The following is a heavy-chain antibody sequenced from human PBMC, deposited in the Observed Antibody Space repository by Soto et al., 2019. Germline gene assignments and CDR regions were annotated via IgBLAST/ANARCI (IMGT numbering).Heavy chain of an antibody. Sequence: QVQLVQSGAEVKKPGSSVKVSCKASGGTFSSYTISWVRQAPGQGLEWMGRIIPILGIANYAQKFQGRVTXXXXXXXXXXXXXXXXXXXXXXXXXXXXXXXXXXXXXSGSYSYYYGMDVWGQGTTVTVSS. CDR2: IIPILGIA. V-gene: IGHV1-69*02. CDR3: XXXXXXXXXXSGSYSYYYGMDV. D-gene: IGHD3-10*01. J-gene: IGHJ6*02. CDR1: GGTFSSYT.